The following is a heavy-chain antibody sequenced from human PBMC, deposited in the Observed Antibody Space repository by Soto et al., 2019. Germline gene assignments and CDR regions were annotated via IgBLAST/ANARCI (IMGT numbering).Heavy chain of an antibody. V-gene: IGHV1-3*01. D-gene: IGHD7-27*01. CDR3: ARGTGDGY. CDR2: INAGNGNT. J-gene: IGHJ4*02. CDR1: GGTFSSYA. Sequence: VKVSCKASGGTFSSYAISWVRQAPGQGLEWMGGINAGNGNTKYSQKFQGRVTITRDTSASTAYMELSSLRSEDTAVYYCARGTGDGYWGQGTLVTVSS.